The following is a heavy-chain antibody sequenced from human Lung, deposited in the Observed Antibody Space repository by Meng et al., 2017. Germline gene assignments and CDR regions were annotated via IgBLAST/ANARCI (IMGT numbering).Heavy chain of an antibody. CDR1: GFTFTAFS. CDR2: ISSTGDST. CDR3: AKEAAMAS. J-gene: IGHJ5*02. V-gene: IGHV3-23*01. Sequence: EVQRMEAGGGLVRPGGALRLSCAASGFTFTAFSMTWVRQAPGKGLECVSTISSTGDSTFYPDSVKGRFIVSRDNSKNTLYLQMNSLRAEDTAIYYCAKEAAMASWGQGTLVTVSS. D-gene: IGHD5-18*01.